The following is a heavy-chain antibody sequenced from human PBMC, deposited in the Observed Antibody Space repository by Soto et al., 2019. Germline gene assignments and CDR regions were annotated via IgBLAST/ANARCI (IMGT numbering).Heavy chain of an antibody. V-gene: IGHV3-30-3*01. CDR2: ISYDGSNK. D-gene: IGHD6-13*01. J-gene: IGHJ4*02. CDR1: GFTFSSYA. CDR3: ARGPYSSTTGVLGY. Sequence: PGGSLRLSCAASGFTFSSYAMHWVRQAPGKGLEWVAVISYDGSNKYYADSVKGRFTISRDNSKNTLYLQMNSLRAEDTAVYYCARGPYSSTTGVLGYWGQGTLVTVSS.